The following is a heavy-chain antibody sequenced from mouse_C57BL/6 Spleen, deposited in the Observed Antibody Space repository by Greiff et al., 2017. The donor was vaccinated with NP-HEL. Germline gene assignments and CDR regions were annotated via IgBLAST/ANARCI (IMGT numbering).Heavy chain of an antibody. CDR2: IDPANGNT. J-gene: IGHJ2*01. Sequence: EVQLQQPVAELVRPGASVKLSCTASGFNIKNTYMHWVKQRPEQGLEWIGRIDPANGNTKYAPKFQGKATITADTSSNTAYLQLSSLTSEDTAIYYCASPYYYGSSLFDYWGQGTTLTVSS. CDR3: ASPYYYGSSLFDY. V-gene: IGHV14-3*01. CDR1: GFNIKNTY. D-gene: IGHD1-1*01.